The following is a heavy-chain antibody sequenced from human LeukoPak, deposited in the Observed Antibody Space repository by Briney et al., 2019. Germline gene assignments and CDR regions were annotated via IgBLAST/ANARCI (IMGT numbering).Heavy chain of an antibody. Sequence: PGGSLRLSCAASGFTFSSYAMSWVRQAPGKGLEWVSAISSSGSTIYYADSVKGRFTISRDNAKNSLYLQMNSLRAEDTAVYYCARDFGLYCSSTSCPGRGYGMDVWGQGTTVTVSS. CDR2: ISSSGSTI. V-gene: IGHV3-21*04. D-gene: IGHD2-2*01. CDR3: ARDFGLYCSSTSCPGRGYGMDV. J-gene: IGHJ6*02. CDR1: GFTFSSYA.